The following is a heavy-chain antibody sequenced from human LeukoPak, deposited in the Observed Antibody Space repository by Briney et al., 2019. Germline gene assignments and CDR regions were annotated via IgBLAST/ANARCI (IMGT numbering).Heavy chain of an antibody. J-gene: IGHJ4*02. D-gene: IGHD3-10*01. CDR1: GFTFSSYA. Sequence: GGSLRLSCAASGFTFSSYAMSWVRQAPGKGLEWVSAISGSGGSTYYADSVKGRFTISRDNSKNTLYLQMNSLRAEDTAVYYCAXXXXXXSGSYYKGDFDYWGQGTLVTVSS. CDR3: AXXXXXXSGSYYKGDFDY. V-gene: IGHV3-23*01. CDR2: ISGSGGST.